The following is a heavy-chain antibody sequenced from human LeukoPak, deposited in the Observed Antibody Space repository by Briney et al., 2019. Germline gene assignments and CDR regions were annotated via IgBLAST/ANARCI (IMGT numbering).Heavy chain of an antibody. CDR2: IYYSGST. D-gene: IGHD1-1*01. CDR1: RGSISSNY. V-gene: IGHV4-59*08. Sequence: SESLSLICNVSRGSISSNYWSWPWHPTEKGLEWIGYIYYSGSTNYNPSLKSRVTISVDTSKNQFSLKLSSVTAADTAVYYCARHPRTGNWFDPWGQGTLVTVSS. CDR3: ARHPRTGNWFDP. J-gene: IGHJ5*02.